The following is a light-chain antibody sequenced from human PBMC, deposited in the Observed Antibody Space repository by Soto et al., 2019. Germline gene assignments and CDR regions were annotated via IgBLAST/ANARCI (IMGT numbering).Light chain of an antibody. CDR1: QSINNW. CDR2: KAS. J-gene: IGKJ2*01. Sequence: DIQMTQSPSTLSASVGDRVTVTCRASQSINNWLARYQQKPGKAPKLLIYKASRLEGGVPSRFSGSGSGTEFTLTISSPPPDDFATYYCQQYNSYSYTFGQGTKLEIK. V-gene: IGKV1-5*03. CDR3: QQYNSYSYT.